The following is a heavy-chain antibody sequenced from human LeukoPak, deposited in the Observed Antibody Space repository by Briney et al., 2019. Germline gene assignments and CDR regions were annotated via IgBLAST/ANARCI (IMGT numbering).Heavy chain of an antibody. CDR2: IIPIFGTA. D-gene: IGHD3-9*01. J-gene: IGHJ4*02. CDR1: GGTISSYA. CDR3: ARVYPNDILTGYNDY. Sequence: GASVKVSCKASGGTISSYAISWVRQAPGQGREWMGGIIPIFGTANYAQKFQGRVTITADESTSTAYMELSSLRSEDTAVYYCARVYPNDILTGYNDYWGQGTLVTVSS. V-gene: IGHV1-69*13.